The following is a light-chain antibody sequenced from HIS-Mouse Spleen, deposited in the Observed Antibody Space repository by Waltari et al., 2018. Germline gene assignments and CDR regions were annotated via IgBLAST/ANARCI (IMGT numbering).Light chain of an antibody. J-gene: IGLJ1*01. CDR3: QAWDSSTEV. Sequence: SYELTQPPSVSVSPGQTASITCSGDKLGDKYACWYQQKPGQSPVLVIYQDSKRPSGIPARFSGSNSGNTATLTISGTQAMDEADYYCQAWDSSTEVFGTGTKVTVL. CDR2: QDS. V-gene: IGLV3-1*01. CDR1: KLGDKY.